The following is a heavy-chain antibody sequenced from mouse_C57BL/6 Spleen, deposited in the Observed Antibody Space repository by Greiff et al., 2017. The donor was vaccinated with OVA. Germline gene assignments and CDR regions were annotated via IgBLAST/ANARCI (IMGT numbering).Heavy chain of an antibody. CDR1: GYSITSGYD. D-gene: IGHD2-2*01. CDR3: ARAGVTTWYFDV. Sequence: EVKVEESGPGMVKPSQSLSLTCTVTGYSITSGYDWHWIRHFPGNKLEWMGYISYSGSTNYNPSLKSRISITHDTSKNHFFLKLNSVTTEDTATYYCARAGVTTWYFDVWGTGTTVTVSS. V-gene: IGHV3-1*01. CDR2: ISYSGST. J-gene: IGHJ1*03.